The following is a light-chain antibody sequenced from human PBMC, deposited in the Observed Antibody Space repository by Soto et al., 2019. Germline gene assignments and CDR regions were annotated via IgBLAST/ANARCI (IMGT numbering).Light chain of an antibody. CDR1: SSDVGDYNY. V-gene: IGLV2-14*01. Sequence: QSVLTQPASVSGSPGQSITISCTGISSDVGDYNYVSWYQQHPGKAPKLMIYEVSNRPSGVSSRFSGSKSGNTASLTISGLQAEDGADYYCNSYTSSGTYVFGTGTKVTVL. J-gene: IGLJ1*01. CDR3: NSYTSSGTYV. CDR2: EVS.